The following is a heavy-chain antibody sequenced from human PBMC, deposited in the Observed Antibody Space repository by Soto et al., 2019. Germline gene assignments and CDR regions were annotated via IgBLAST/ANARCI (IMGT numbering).Heavy chain of an antibody. J-gene: IGHJ4*02. D-gene: IGHD4-17*01. CDR1: GGSISSYY. Sequence: SETLSLTCTVSGGSISSYYWSWIRQPPGKGLEWIGYIYYSGSTNYNPSLKSRVTISVDTSKNQFSLKLSSVTAADTAAYYCAREGRATTRDLTRGIDYWGQGTLVTVSS. CDR3: AREGRATTRDLTRGIDY. CDR2: IYYSGST. V-gene: IGHV4-59*01.